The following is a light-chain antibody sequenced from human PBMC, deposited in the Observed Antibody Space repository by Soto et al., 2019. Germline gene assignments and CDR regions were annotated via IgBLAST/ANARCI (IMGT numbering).Light chain of an antibody. CDR3: QQYNNLYT. CDR2: DAS. J-gene: IGKJ2*01. V-gene: IGKV1-16*01. Sequence: DIHMTQSPSSLSASVGDRVTITCRASQGIANYLAWFQQKPGKAPKSLIYDASTLQSGVPSRFSGSGSVTDFTLTISSLQPEDFATYYCQQYNNLYTFGQGTKLEIK. CDR1: QGIANY.